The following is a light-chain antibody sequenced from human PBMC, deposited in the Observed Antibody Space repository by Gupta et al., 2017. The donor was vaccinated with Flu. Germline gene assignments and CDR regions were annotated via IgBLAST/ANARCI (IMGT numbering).Light chain of an antibody. V-gene: IGLV1-51*01. Sequence: QSVLTQPPSVSAAPGQKVTISCSGRSSDFGNNYASWYQQLPGTAPKLLIYDNDKRPSGIPARFSGAKSGSSATMGITGLQTGDEADYYCGSWDSSLSTYVFGPGTKVTVL. J-gene: IGLJ1*01. CDR3: GSWDSSLSTYV. CDR2: DND. CDR1: SSDFGNNY.